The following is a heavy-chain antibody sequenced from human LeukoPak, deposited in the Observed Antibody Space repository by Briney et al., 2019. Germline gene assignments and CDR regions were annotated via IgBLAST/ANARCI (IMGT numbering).Heavy chain of an antibody. J-gene: IGHJ5*02. V-gene: IGHV1-46*01. CDR1: GYTFTSYY. Sequence: GASVKVSCKASGYTFTSYYMHWVRQAPGQGLEWMGIINPSGGSTSYAQKFQGRVTMTRDTSTSTVYMELSSLRSEDTAMYYCARQWSSGSYLNWFDPWGQGTLVTVSS. CDR2: INPSGGST. D-gene: IGHD1-26*01. CDR3: ARQWSSGSYLNWFDP.